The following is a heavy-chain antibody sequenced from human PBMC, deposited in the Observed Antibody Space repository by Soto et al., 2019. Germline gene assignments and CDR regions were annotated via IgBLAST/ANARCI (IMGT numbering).Heavy chain of an antibody. D-gene: IGHD3-3*01. Sequence: PGGALKTFCKGPRYSFTSYWIGLGRQSSGNGLEWMGMIYPGDSDTRYSPSFQGQVTISADKSISTAYRKWSSLKASDTAMYYCARQYYDHYYDGMDVWGQGTTVTVSS. V-gene: IGHV5-51*01. CDR2: IYPGDSDT. J-gene: IGHJ6*02. CDR1: RYSFTSYW. CDR3: ARQYYDHYYDGMDV.